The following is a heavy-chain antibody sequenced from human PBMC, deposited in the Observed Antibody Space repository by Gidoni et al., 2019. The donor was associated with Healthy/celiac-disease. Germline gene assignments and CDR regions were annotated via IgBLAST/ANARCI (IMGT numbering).Heavy chain of an antibody. D-gene: IGHD3-9*01. J-gene: IGHJ6*02. CDR3: ARDLVLGTKFYYYYGMDV. CDR2: ISAYNGNT. Sequence: QVQLVQSGAEVKKPGASVKVSCKASGYTFTSYGISWVRQAPGQGLEWMGWISAYNGNTNYAQKLQGRVTMTTDTSTSTAYMELRSLRSDDTAVYYCARDLVLGTKFYYYYGMDVWGQGTTVTVSS. V-gene: IGHV1-18*01. CDR1: GYTFTSYG.